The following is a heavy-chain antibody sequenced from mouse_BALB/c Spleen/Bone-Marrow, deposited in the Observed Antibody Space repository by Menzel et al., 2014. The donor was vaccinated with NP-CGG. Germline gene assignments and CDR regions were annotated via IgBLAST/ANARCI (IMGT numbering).Heavy chain of an antibody. CDR2: INPGSGST. CDR1: GYAFTDYL. V-gene: IGHV1-54*01. CDR3: ARYDGYFDY. Sequence: VMLVESGAELVRPGTSVKVSCRASGYAFTDYLMAWLKQRPGQGLGWIGVINPGSGSTNYNEKFKDKATLTADKSSSTAYMQLSSLTSDDSAVYFCARYDGYFDYWGQGTILTVSS. D-gene: IGHD2-3*01. J-gene: IGHJ2*01.